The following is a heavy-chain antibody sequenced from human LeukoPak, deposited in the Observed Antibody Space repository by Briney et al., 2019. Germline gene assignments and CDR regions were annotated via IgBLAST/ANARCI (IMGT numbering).Heavy chain of an antibody. CDR1: GFTFSSYA. J-gene: IGHJ4*02. D-gene: IGHD2-15*01. Sequence: PGGSLRLSCAASGFTFSSYAMHWVRQAPGKGLEWVAVISYDGSNKYYADSVKGRFTISRDNSKNTLYLQMNSLRAEDTAVYYCARDWLLPFDFWGQGTLVTVSS. V-gene: IGHV3-30-3*01. CDR2: ISYDGSNK. CDR3: ARDWLLPFDF.